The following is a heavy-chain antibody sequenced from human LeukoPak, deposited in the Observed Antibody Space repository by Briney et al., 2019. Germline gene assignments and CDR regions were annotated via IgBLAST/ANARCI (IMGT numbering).Heavy chain of an antibody. V-gene: IGHV3-11*04. D-gene: IGHD3-10*01. Sequence: PGGSLRLSCAASGFTFSDYYISWIRQAPGKGLEWISYISSSGSTIYYADSVKGRFTISRDNAKNSLYLQMNSPRVEDTAVYYCARDLFGPRNYFDYWGQGTLVTVSS. CDR1: GFTFSDYY. CDR3: ARDLFGPRNYFDY. CDR2: ISSSGSTI. J-gene: IGHJ4*02.